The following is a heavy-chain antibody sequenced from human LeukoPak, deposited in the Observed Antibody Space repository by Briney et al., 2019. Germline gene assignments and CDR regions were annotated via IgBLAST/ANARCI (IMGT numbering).Heavy chain of an antibody. V-gene: IGHV4-34*01. CDR1: GGPFSGYY. CDR2: INHSGST. Sequence: SETLSLTCAVYGGPFSGYYWSWIRQPPGKGLEWIGEINHSGSTNYNPSLKSRVTISVDTSKNQFSLKLSSVTAADTAVYYCAREDFRGYFDYWGQGTLVTVSS. D-gene: IGHD3-10*01. CDR3: AREDFRGYFDY. J-gene: IGHJ4*02.